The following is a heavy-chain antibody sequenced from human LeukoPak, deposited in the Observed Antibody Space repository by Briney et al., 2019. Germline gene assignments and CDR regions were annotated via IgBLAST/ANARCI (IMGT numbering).Heavy chain of an antibody. J-gene: IGHJ4*02. CDR3: ARERYYDFWSGYYATEGFDY. D-gene: IGHD3-3*01. CDR1: GGTFSSYA. V-gene: IGHV1-69*13. Sequence: SVKVPCKASGGTFSSYAISWVRQAPGQGLEWMGGIIPIFGTANYAQKFQGRVTITADESTSTAYMELSSLRSEDTAVYYCARERYYDFWSGYYATEGFDYWGQGTLVTVSS. CDR2: IIPIFGTA.